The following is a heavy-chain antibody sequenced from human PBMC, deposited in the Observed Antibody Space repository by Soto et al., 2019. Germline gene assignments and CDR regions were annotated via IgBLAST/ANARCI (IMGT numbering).Heavy chain of an antibody. D-gene: IGHD1-26*01. V-gene: IGHV4-34*01. CDR3: ARASGSYYGYFDY. J-gene: IGHJ4*02. Sequence: SETLSLTCAVYGGSFGGYYWSWIRQPPGKGLEWIGEINHSGSTNYNPSLKSRVTISVDTSKNQFSLKLSSVTAADTAVYYCARASGSYYGYFDYWGQGTLVTASS. CDR1: GGSFGGYY. CDR2: INHSGST.